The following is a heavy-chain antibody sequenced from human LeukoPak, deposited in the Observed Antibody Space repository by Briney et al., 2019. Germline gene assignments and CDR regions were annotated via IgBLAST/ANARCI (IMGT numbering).Heavy chain of an antibody. CDR3: AIXSIVGATTQMGY. Sequence: ASVKASCKASGGTFSSYAISWVRQAPGQGLEWMGRIIPIFGTANYAQKFQGRATITADKSTSTAYMELSSLRSEDTAVYYCAIXSIVGATTQMGYWGQGTLVTVSS. CDR2: IIPIFGTA. J-gene: IGHJ4*02. V-gene: IGHV1-69*06. CDR1: GGTFSSYA. D-gene: IGHD1-26*01.